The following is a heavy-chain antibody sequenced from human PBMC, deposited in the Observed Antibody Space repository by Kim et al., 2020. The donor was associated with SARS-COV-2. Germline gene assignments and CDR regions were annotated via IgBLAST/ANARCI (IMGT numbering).Heavy chain of an antibody. CDR3: TTVMSMIVVVTHDPFDY. V-gene: IGHV3-15*01. CDR1: GFTFSNAW. Sequence: GGSLRLSCAASGFTFSNAWMSWVRQAPGKGLEWVGRIKSKTDGGTTDYAAPVKGRFTISRDDSKNTLYLQMNSLKTEDTAVYYCTTVMSMIVVVTHDPFDYRGQGTLVTVSS. D-gene: IGHD3-22*01. CDR2: IKSKTDGGTT. J-gene: IGHJ4*02.